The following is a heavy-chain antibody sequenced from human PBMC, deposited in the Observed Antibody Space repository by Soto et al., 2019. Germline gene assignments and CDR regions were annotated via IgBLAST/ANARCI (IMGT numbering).Heavy chain of an antibody. Sequence: ASVKVSCKASGYTFTSYGISWVRQAPGQGLEWMGWISAYNGNTNYSQKFQGRVTITRDTSASTAYMELSSLRSEDTAVYYCARDPESVMYYDFWSGYWFDPWGQGTQVTVSS. J-gene: IGHJ5*02. CDR3: ARDPESVMYYDFWSGYWFDP. V-gene: IGHV1-18*01. CDR1: GYTFTSYG. D-gene: IGHD3-3*01. CDR2: ISAYNGNT.